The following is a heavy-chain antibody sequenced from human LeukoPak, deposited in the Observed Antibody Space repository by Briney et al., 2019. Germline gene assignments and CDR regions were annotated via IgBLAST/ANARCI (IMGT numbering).Heavy chain of an antibody. D-gene: IGHD1-26*01. Sequence: SETLSLTCTVSGASISSGSYYWSWIRQPAGKGLEWIGRVYTSGSTNYNPSLKSRVTISVDTSKNQFSLKLSSVTAADTAVYYCARGPEAESGGWELLPHFDYWGQGTLVTVSS. V-gene: IGHV4-61*02. CDR2: VYTSGST. CDR1: GASISSGSYY. CDR3: ARGPEAESGGWELLPHFDY. J-gene: IGHJ4*02.